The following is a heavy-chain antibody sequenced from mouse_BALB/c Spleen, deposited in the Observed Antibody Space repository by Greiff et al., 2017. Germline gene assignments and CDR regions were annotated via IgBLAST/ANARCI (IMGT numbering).Heavy chain of an antibody. CDR2: ISSGGST. CDR1: GFTFSSYA. J-gene: IGHJ2*01. Sequence: EVKLMESGGGLVKPGGSLKLSCAASGFTFSSYAMSWVRQTPEKRLEWVASISSGGSTYYPDSVKGRFTISRDNARNILYLQMSSLRSEDTAMYYCARGGYYRYEDWGQGTTLTVSS. D-gene: IGHD2-14*01. CDR3: ARGGYYRYED. V-gene: IGHV5-6-5*01.